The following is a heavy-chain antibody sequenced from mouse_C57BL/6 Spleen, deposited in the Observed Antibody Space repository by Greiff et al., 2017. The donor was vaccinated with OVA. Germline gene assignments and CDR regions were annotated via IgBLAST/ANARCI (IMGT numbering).Heavy chain of an antibody. CDR2: IWRGGST. CDR1: GFSLTSYG. Sequence: QVHVKQSGPGLVQPSQSLSITCTVSGFSLTSYGVHWVRQSPGKGLEWLGVIWRGGSTDYNAAFMSRLSITKDNSKSQVFFKMNSPQADDTAIYYCAKGGSSGSYAMDYWGQGTSVTVSS. J-gene: IGHJ4*01. CDR3: AKGGSSGSYAMDY. V-gene: IGHV2-5*01. D-gene: IGHD3-2*02.